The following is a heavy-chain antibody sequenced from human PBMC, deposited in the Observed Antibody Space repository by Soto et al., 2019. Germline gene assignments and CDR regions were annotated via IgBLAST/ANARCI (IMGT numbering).Heavy chain of an antibody. Sequence: SETLSLTCTLSGGSVRAPDWWNWVRQSPDKGLEWIAEVHISGHSNYSPSLRSRVSVSIDSSKNQFYLNLNSVTAADTAIYYCARVRQGCSANNCYFDPWGQGTQVTVSS. CDR2: VHISGHS. D-gene: IGHD1-1*01. CDR1: GGSVRAPDW. V-gene: IGHV4-4*02. J-gene: IGHJ5*01. CDR3: ARVRQGCSANNCYFDP.